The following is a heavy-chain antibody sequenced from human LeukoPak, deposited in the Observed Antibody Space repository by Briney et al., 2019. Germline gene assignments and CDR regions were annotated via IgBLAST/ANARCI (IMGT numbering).Heavy chain of an antibody. CDR2: INPSGGST. Sequence: VASVKVSCKASGYTFTSYYMHWVRQAPGQGLEWMGIINPSGGSTSYAQKFQGRVTMTRDTSTSTVYMELSSLRSEDTAVYHCARDLGYCSSTSCPQYAFDIWGQGTMVTVSS. V-gene: IGHV1-46*01. CDR3: ARDLGYCSSTSCPQYAFDI. CDR1: GYTFTSYY. D-gene: IGHD2-2*01. J-gene: IGHJ3*02.